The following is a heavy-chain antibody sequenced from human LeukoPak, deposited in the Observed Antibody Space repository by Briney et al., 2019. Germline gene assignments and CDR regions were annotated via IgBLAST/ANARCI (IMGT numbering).Heavy chain of an antibody. CDR1: GYTFTSYG. CDR2: ISAYNGNT. D-gene: IGHD4-11*01. Sequence: GASVKVSCKASGYTFTSYGISWVRQAPGQGLEWMGWISAYNGNTNYAQKLQGRVTMTTDTSTSTAYMELRSLRSDDTAVYYCARVRNDYKPRDPFDYWGQGTLVTVSS. CDR3: ARVRNDYKPRDPFDY. J-gene: IGHJ4*02. V-gene: IGHV1-18*01.